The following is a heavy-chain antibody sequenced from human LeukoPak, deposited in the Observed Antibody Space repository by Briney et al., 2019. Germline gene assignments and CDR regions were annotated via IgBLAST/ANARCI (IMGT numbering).Heavy chain of an antibody. CDR1: GFTFDDYA. J-gene: IGHJ4*02. V-gene: IGHV3-9*01. D-gene: IGHD3-10*01. CDR2: ISWNSGSI. CDR3: ARERNYYGSGSPLDY. Sequence: GGSLRLSCAASGFTFDDYAMHWVRQAPGKGLEWVSGISWNSGSIGYADSVKGRFTISRDNAKNSLYLQMNSLRAEDTAVYYCARERNYYGSGSPLDYWGQGTLVTVSS.